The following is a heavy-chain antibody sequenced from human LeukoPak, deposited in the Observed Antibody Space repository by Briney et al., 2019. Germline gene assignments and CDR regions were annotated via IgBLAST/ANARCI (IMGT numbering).Heavy chain of an antibody. Sequence: HPGGSLRLSCAASGFTVSSNYMSWVRQAPGKGLEWVSVIYSGGSTYYADSVKGRFTISRDNSKNTLYLQMNSLRAEDTAVYYCARAHYESSGWSFDYWGQGTLVTVSS. D-gene: IGHD6-19*01. J-gene: IGHJ4*02. CDR3: ARAHYESSGWSFDY. CDR1: GFTVSSNY. V-gene: IGHV3-53*05. CDR2: IYSGGST.